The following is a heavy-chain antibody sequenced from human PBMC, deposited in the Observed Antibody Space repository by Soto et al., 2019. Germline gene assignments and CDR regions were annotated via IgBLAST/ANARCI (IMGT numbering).Heavy chain of an antibody. V-gene: IGHV4-59*01. D-gene: IGHD2-21*02. Sequence: SETLSLTCTVSGGSIISYYWSLIRQPPGKGLEWIGYIYYSGSTNYNPSLKSRVTISVDTSKNQFSLKLSSVTAADTAVYYCTTGSGGDPTPLYYYYGMDVWGQGTTVTVSS. J-gene: IGHJ6*02. CDR2: IYYSGST. CDR3: TTGSGGDPTPLYYYYGMDV. CDR1: GGSIISYY.